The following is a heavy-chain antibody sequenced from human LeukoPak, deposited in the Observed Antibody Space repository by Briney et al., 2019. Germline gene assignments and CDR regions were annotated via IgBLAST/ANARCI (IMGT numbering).Heavy chain of an antibody. D-gene: IGHD2-15*01. J-gene: IGHJ6*02. Sequence: PSETLSLTCAVSGGSISSSNWWSWVRQPPGKGLEWIGEIYHSGSTNYNPSLKSRVTISVDKSKNQFSLKLSSVTAADTAVYYCARVRAATPYYYYGMDVWGQGTTVTVSS. CDR1: GGSISSSNW. V-gene: IGHV4-4*02. CDR3: ARVRAATPYYYYGMDV. CDR2: IYHSGST.